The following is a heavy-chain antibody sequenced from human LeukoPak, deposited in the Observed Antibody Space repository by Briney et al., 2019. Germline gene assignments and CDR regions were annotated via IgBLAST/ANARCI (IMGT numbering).Heavy chain of an antibody. CDR3: AKDFGPAVAGTAFDI. Sequence: GGSLRLSCAASGFTFSSYSMNWVRQAPGKGLEWVSSISSSSSYIYYADSAKGRFTISRDNAKNTLYLQMNSLRAEDTAEYYCAKDFGPAVAGTAFDIWGQGTMVTVSS. V-gene: IGHV3-21*01. CDR2: ISSSSSYI. D-gene: IGHD6-19*01. J-gene: IGHJ3*02. CDR1: GFTFSSYS.